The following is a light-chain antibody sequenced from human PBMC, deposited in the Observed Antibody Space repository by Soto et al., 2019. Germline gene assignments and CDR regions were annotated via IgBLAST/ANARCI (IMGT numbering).Light chain of an antibody. CDR3: QQRGTWLT. CDR2: DAS. V-gene: IGKV3-11*01. J-gene: IGKJ4*01. CDR1: HSVGSD. Sequence: EIVLTQSPATLSLSPGETATLSCRASHSVGSDLGWYQQQPGQAPRLLVFDASSRATGIPARFSGSGCVTDFPLTSYTLQPEDVAVYYCQQRGTWLTFGGGTKVQIK.